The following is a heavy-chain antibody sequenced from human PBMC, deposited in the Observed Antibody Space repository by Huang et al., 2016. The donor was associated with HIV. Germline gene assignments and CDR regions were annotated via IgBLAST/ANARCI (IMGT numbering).Heavy chain of an antibody. CDR3: AAMVRGVISYFDY. J-gene: IGHJ4*02. CDR2: FFYDGNT. Sequence: QLQLQESGPGLVKPSETLSLTGTVSDGSISSSSYYWGWIRQPPGKGLEWIATFFYDGNTYYNPSLKSRVTISVDTSKNQFSLNLSSVTAADTAVYYCAAMVRGVISYFDYWGQGTLVTVSS. D-gene: IGHD3-10*01. CDR1: DGSISSSSYY. V-gene: IGHV4-39*01.